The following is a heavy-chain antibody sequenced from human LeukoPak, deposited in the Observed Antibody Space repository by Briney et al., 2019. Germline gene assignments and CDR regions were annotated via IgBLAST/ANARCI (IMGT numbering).Heavy chain of an antibody. V-gene: IGHV4-30-2*01. J-gene: IGHJ3*02. CDR1: GGSLSSGGYS. D-gene: IGHD3-3*01. CDR3: ARAITIFGVVIYNDAFDI. Sequence: SETLSLTCAVSGGSLSSGGYSWSWIRQPPGKGLEWLGYIYHSGSTYYNPSLKSRVTISVDRSKNQFSLKLSSVTAADTAVYYCARAITIFGVVIYNDAFDIWGQGTMVTVSS. CDR2: IYHSGST.